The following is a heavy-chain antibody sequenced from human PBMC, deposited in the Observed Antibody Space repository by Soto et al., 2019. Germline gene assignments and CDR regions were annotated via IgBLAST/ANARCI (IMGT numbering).Heavy chain of an antibody. V-gene: IGHV3-21*01. CDR2: ISSSSSYI. D-gene: IGHD3-22*01. CDR3: ARELLNYYDSSGYAFDI. J-gene: IGHJ3*02. CDR1: GFTFSSYS. Sequence: GGSLRLSCAASGFTFSSYSMNWVRQAPGKGLEWVSSISSSSSYIYYADSVKGRFTISRDKAKNSLYLQMNSLRAEDTAVYYCARELLNYYDSSGYAFDIWGQGTMVTVSS.